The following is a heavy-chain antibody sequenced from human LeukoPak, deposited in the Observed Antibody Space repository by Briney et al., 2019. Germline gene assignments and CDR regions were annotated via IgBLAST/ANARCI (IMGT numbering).Heavy chain of an antibody. CDR1: GFTFSSYW. CDR3: ARGPKYQLLSHWFDP. V-gene: IGHV3-7*04. CDR2: IKQDGSEK. J-gene: IGHJ5*02. Sequence: GGSLRLSCAASGFTFSSYWMSWVRQAPGKGLEWVANIKQDGSEKYYVDSVKGRFTISRDNAKNSLYLQMNSLRAEDTAVYYCARGPKYQLLSHWFDPWGQGTLVTVSS. D-gene: IGHD2-2*01.